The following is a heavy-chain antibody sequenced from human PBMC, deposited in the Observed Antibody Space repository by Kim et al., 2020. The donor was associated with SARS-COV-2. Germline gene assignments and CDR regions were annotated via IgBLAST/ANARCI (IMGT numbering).Heavy chain of an antibody. CDR1: GGSFSGYY. CDR2: INHSGST. Sequence: SETLSLTCAVYGGSFSGYYWSWIRQPPGKGLEWIGEINHSGSTNYNPSLKSRVTISVDTSKNQFSLKLSSVTAADTAVYYCARSDFMRNYDFWSGYIYWYFDLWGRGTLVTVSS. V-gene: IGHV4-34*01. J-gene: IGHJ2*01. D-gene: IGHD3-3*01. CDR3: ARSDFMRNYDFWSGYIYWYFDL.